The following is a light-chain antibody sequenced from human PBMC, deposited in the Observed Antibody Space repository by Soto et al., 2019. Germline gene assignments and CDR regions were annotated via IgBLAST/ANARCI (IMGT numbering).Light chain of an antibody. CDR2: RAS. V-gene: IGKV1-5*03. Sequence: DIQMTQSPSTLSASVGDRVIITCRASQSISSWLAWYQQKPGKAPDLLIYRASTLKTGFPSRFSGSGSGKEFTLTLSSLQPDDFATYYCQQYDRASWTFGPGTKVEIK. CDR3: QQYDRASWT. J-gene: IGKJ1*01. CDR1: QSISSW.